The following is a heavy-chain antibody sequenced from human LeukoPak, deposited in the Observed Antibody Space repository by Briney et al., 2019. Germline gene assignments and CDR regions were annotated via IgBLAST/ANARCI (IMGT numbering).Heavy chain of an antibody. CDR2: MYYSGDS. V-gene: IGHV4-59*01. CDR3: ARELPSTGNWFDP. Sequence: SETLSLTCNISSVPITDYYWSWIRLAPRRGLEWIGYMYYSGDSNSNPSLEGRVTMSADTSTNQFSLRLTSVTAADTVIYYCARELPSTGNWFDPWGQGILVTVSS. J-gene: IGHJ5*02. D-gene: IGHD1-14*01. CDR1: SVPITDYY.